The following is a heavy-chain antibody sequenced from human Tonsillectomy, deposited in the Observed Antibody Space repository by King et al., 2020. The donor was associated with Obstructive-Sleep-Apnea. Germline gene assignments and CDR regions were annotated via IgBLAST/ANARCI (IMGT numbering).Heavy chain of an antibody. J-gene: IGHJ6*02. CDR3: VGVDGGHAGAYQYNYALDV. CDR1: GFTFSSYA. CDR2: ISTGGRNK. Sequence: VQLVESGGGVVQSGRSLRLSCAASGFTFSSYAMHWVRQAPGKGLDWVAGISTGGRNKYYTDSGKGRFTISRDNSKNTLYVQMNSLRVEDTAVYYCVGVDGGHAGAYQYNYALDVWGQGTTVTVSS. V-gene: IGHV3-30*04. D-gene: IGHD2-15*01.